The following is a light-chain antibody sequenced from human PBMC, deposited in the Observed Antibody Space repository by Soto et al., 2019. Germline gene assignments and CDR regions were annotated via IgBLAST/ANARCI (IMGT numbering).Light chain of an antibody. Sequence: EIVMTQSPATLSVSPGERATLSCRTSQSVSSNLAWYLQKPGQAPRLLIYGASTRATGIPARFSGSGSGTEFTLTISSLQSEDLAIYYCQEYSDWPTWTFGQGTKVDIK. J-gene: IGKJ1*01. CDR1: QSVSSN. V-gene: IGKV3D-15*01. CDR3: QEYSDWPTWT. CDR2: GAS.